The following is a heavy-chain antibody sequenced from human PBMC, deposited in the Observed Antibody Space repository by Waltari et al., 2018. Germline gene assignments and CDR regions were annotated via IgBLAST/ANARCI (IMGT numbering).Heavy chain of an antibody. CDR2: FEPEDGQT. D-gene: IGHD3-10*01. V-gene: IGHV1-24*01. Sequence: QVQLVQSGAEVKKPGASVKVSCKVSGYTLTELSMHWVRQAPGKGLEWMGGFEPEDGQTIYAQKFQCRVTMTDDTSTDTAYMELSSLSSEDAAVYDCATDLVSRFGELNRWGQGTLVTVSS. J-gene: IGHJ4*02. CDR1: GYTLTELS. CDR3: ATDLVSRFGELNR.